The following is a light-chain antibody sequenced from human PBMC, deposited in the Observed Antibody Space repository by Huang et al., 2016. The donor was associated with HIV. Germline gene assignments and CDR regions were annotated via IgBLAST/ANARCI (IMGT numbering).Light chain of an antibody. CDR3: QHYDSLPPWT. J-gene: IGKJ1*01. CDR1: QDIGNY. Sequence: DIQMTQSPSSLSASVGDRVTITCQESQDIGNYLNWYQQKPGQAPKLLIVDASNLETGVPSRFSGSGSGTDFTFTISTLQPEDIATYYCQHYDSLPPWTFGQGTRVEI. CDR2: DAS. V-gene: IGKV1-33*01.